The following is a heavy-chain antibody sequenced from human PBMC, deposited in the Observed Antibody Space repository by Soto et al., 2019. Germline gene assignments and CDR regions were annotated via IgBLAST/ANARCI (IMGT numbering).Heavy chain of an antibody. V-gene: IGHV3-23*01. CDR1: GFTFSNYP. Sequence: EVQLLESGGGLVQPGGSLRLSCAASGFTFSNYPMTWVRQAPGKGLEWVSAISGSGGSTYYADSVKGRFTISRDNSKNTLYLQMDSLRAEDTAVYYCANPPPTMESTIYYYYGMDVWGQGTTVTVSS. CDR3: ANPPPTMESTIYYYYGMDV. CDR2: ISGSGGST. D-gene: IGHD1-26*01. J-gene: IGHJ6*02.